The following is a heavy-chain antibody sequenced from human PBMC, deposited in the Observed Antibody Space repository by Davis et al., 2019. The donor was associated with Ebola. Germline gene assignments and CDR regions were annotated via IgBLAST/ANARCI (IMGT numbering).Heavy chain of an antibody. J-gene: IGHJ6*02. Sequence: SETLSLTCGVSGGPISDNHWWPWIRQPPGKGLEWIGEFHVSAGTHYNPSLKTRVTILVDQTKNQISLTLSSVTVADTAIYYCARGSPTGYYGLDVWGQGTAVIVSS. V-gene: IGHV4-4*02. D-gene: IGHD2-15*01. CDR1: GGPISDNHW. CDR3: ARGSPTGYYGLDV. CDR2: FHVSAGT.